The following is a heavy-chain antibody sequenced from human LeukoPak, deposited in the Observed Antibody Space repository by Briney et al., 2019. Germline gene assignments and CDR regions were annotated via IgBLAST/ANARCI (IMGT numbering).Heavy chain of an antibody. CDR2: ISPDGSES. V-gene: IGHV3-7*01. Sequence: GGSLRLSCAVSGITFGDDWMSWVRQAPGGAPEWVANISPDGSESHYVDSVKGRFTISRDNAKSSLYLQMSSLRGEDTAVYYCVRDRWLDWWGQGTLVTVSS. CDR1: GITFGDDW. D-gene: IGHD3/OR15-3a*01. J-gene: IGHJ4*02. CDR3: VRDRWLDW.